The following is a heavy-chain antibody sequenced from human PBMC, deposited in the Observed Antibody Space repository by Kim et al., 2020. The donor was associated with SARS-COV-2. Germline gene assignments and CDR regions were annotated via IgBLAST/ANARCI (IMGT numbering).Heavy chain of an antibody. Sequence: ASVKVSCKASGYTFTSYDINWVRQATGQGLEWMGWMNPNSGNTGYAQKFQGRVTMTRNTSISTAYMELSSLRSEDTAVYYCARGGTYGSGSYGGGYYYGMDVWGQGTTVTVSS. V-gene: IGHV1-8*01. CDR2: MNPNSGNT. CDR1: GYTFTSYD. CDR3: ARGGTYGSGSYGGGYYYGMDV. J-gene: IGHJ6*02. D-gene: IGHD3-10*01.